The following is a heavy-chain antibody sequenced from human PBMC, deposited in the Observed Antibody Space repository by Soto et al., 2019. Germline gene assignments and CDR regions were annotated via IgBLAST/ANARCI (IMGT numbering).Heavy chain of an antibody. J-gene: IGHJ6*03. Sequence: SETLSLTCTVSNGSISSPIYYWGWMRQPPGKGLEWIGEINHSGSTNYNPSLKSRVAISVDTSKNQFSLKLGSVTAADAAVYYCARVHVLRFLEWLFSPDYYYYMDVWGKGTTVTVSS. CDR3: ARVHVLRFLEWLFSPDYYYYMDV. CDR2: INHSGST. CDR1: NGSISSPIYY. V-gene: IGHV4-39*07. D-gene: IGHD3-3*01.